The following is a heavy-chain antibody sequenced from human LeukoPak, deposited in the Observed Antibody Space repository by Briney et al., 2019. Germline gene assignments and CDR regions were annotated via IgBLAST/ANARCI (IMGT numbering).Heavy chain of an antibody. CDR1: GVSISAYY. Sequence: SETLSLTCSVSGVSISAYYWSWIRQPPGKGLEWIGYIYYSGSTNYNPSLKSRVSMSIDTSKNQFSLKLRSVTAADTAVYYCARQRGIAAEFDYWGQGTLVTVSS. CDR3: ARQRGIAAEFDY. CDR2: IYYSGST. D-gene: IGHD6-13*01. J-gene: IGHJ4*02. V-gene: IGHV4-59*08.